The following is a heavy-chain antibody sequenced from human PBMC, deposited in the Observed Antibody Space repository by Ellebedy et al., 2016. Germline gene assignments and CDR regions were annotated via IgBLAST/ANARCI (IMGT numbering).Heavy chain of an antibody. CDR3: ARDPQIPHTDAFDI. V-gene: IGHV1-18*01. J-gene: IGHJ3*02. CDR1: GYTFTSYA. D-gene: IGHD2-2*02. Sequence: ASVKVSCXASGYTFTSYAMHWVRQAPGQGLEWMGWISTYNGNTNYAQKFQGRVTMTTDTSTSTAYMELSSLRSEDTAVYYCARDPQIPHTDAFDIWGQGTMVTVSS. CDR2: ISTYNGNT.